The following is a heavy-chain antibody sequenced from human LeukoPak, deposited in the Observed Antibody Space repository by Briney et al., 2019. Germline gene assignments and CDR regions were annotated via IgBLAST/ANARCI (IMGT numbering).Heavy chain of an antibody. CDR3: AKDPLGIGPAFDI. J-gene: IGHJ3*02. CDR2: ISASGDNT. V-gene: IGHV3-23*01. Sequence: PGGSLRPSCAASGFTFSTYAMSWVRQAPGKGLEWVSAISASGDNTYYADSVKGRFTISRDNSKNTLYLQMNSLRAEDTAAYYCAKDPLGIGPAFDIWGQGTMVSVSS. D-gene: IGHD7-27*01. CDR1: GFTFSTYA.